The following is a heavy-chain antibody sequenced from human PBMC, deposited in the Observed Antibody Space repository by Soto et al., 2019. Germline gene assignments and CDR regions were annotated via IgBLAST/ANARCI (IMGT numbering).Heavy chain of an antibody. J-gene: IGHJ6*02. V-gene: IGHV3-53*01. Sequence: GSLRLSCAASGFTVSSNYMSWVRQAPGKGLEWVSVIYSGGSTYYADSVKGRFTISRDNSKNTLYLQMNSLRAEDTAVYYCARNEGPPYYYYGMDVWGQGTTVTVSS. CDR3: ARNEGPPYYYYGMDV. D-gene: IGHD1-1*01. CDR1: GFTVSSNY. CDR2: IYSGGST.